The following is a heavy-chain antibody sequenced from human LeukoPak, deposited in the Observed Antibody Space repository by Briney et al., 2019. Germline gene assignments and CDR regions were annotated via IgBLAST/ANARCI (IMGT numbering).Heavy chain of an antibody. CDR1: GFTFSSYE. CDR2: ISGSGVTM. V-gene: IGHV3-48*03. CDR3: AREDIRLDYFDY. Sequence: PGGSLRLSCAGSGFTFSSYEMNWVRQAPGRGLEWVSYISGSGVTMYYADSVKGRFTISRDDAKNSLYLQMNSLRAEDTAVYYCAREDIRLDYFDYWGQGTLVTVSS. J-gene: IGHJ4*02. D-gene: IGHD6-19*01.